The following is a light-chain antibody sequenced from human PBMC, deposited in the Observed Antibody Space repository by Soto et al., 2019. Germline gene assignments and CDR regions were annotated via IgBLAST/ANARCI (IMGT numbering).Light chain of an antibody. CDR3: MQALQIPPWT. V-gene: IGKV2-28*01. CDR1: QSLLHSNGYNY. Sequence: DIVMTQSPLSLPVTPGEPASISCRSSQSLLHSNGYNYLDWYLQKPGQSPQLLIYLGSTRASGVPDRFSGSGSGTDFTLKISRVEAEDVGVYYCMQALQIPPWTFGQGTKVDIK. CDR2: LGS. J-gene: IGKJ1*01.